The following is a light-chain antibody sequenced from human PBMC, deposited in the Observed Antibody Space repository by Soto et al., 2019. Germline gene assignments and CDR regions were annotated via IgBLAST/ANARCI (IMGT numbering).Light chain of an antibody. CDR1: QSIGNV. J-gene: IGKJ4*01. V-gene: IGKV3-11*01. CDR3: QQRSDWPLT. Sequence: EIVLTQSPATLSLSPGERATLSCRASQSIGNVLAWYQQKPGQAPRLLVYDSSNRATDIPARFSGSGSGTEFNLTISSLEPEDFAVYYCQQRSDWPLTFGGGTKVEIK. CDR2: DSS.